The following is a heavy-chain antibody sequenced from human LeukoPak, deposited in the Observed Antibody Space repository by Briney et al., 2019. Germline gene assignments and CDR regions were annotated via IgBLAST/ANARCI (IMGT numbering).Heavy chain of an antibody. D-gene: IGHD2-2*01. CDR1: GYTFTSYD. CDR2: MKPNSGNT. CDR3: TRGRCVGSTNCYYFDY. V-gene: IGHV1-8*01. J-gene: IGHJ4*02. Sequence: ASVKVSCKASGYTFTSYDINWVRQATGQGLEWMGWMKPNSGNTGYAQNFQGRVTIIRNTSISTAYMELSGLTSEDTAVYYCTRGRCVGSTNCYYFDYWGQGTLVTVSS.